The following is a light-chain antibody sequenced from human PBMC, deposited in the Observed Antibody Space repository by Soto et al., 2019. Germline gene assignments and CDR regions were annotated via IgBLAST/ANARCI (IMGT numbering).Light chain of an antibody. J-gene: IGLJ1*01. CDR1: SSDVGSYNR. Sequence: QSVLTQPPSVSGSPGQSVTISCTGTSSDVGSYNRVSWYQQPPGTAPKLMIYEVSNRPSGVPDRFSGSKSGNTASLTISGLQAEDEADYYCSSYTSSSTFYVFGTGXKVTVL. V-gene: IGLV2-18*02. CDR2: EVS. CDR3: SSYTSSSTFYV.